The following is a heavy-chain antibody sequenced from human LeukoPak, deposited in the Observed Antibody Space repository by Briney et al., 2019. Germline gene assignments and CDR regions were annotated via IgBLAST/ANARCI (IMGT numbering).Heavy chain of an antibody. Sequence: PSETLSLTCAVSGGSISSSNWWSWVRQPPGKGLEWIGEIYHSGSTNYNPSLKSRVTISVDKSKNQFSLKLSSVTAADTAVYYCARVRSIAAAGTEDYWGQGTLVTVSS. CDR3: ARVRSIAAAGTEDY. V-gene: IGHV4-4*02. J-gene: IGHJ4*02. CDR2: IYHSGST. CDR1: GGSISSSNW. D-gene: IGHD6-13*01.